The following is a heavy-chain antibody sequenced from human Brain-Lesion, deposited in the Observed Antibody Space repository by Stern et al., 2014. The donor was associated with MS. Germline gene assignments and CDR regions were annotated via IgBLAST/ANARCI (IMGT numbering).Heavy chain of an antibody. Sequence: QVQLQESGPGLVKPSETLSLTCTVAGGSVSSTSYAWAWIRQPPGKGLEWIGTIYYSGNTYYSPSLKSRLTISLDTSKNQFSLRLRLGTAADTAVYYCAGEEDIRYCSGGSCTGNWFDPWGQGTLVTVSS. CDR1: GGSVSSTSYA. V-gene: IGHV4-39*01. J-gene: IGHJ5*02. D-gene: IGHD2-15*01. CDR2: IYYSGNT. CDR3: AGEEDIRYCSGGSCTGNWFDP.